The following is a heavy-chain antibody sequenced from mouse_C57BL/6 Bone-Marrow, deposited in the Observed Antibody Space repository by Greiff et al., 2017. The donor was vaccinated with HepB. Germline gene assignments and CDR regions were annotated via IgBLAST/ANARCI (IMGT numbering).Heavy chain of an antibody. CDR3: AREGDLYAGPFAC. Sequence: EVKLVESGGGLVKPGGSLKLSCAASGFTFSSYAMSWVRQTPEKRLEWVATISDGGSYTYYPDNVKGRFTISRDNAKNNLYLQMSHLKSEDTDIYYCAREGDLYAGPFACWGQGTLVSVSA. CDR1: GFTFSSYA. CDR2: ISDGGSYT. J-gene: IGHJ3*01. V-gene: IGHV5-4*01. D-gene: IGHD1-1*01.